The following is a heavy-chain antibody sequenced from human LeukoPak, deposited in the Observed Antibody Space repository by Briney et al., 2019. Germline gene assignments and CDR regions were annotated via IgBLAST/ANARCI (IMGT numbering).Heavy chain of an antibody. J-gene: IGHJ4*02. CDR3: ATVGYSYGAFDY. CDR2: IDREDGQT. V-gene: IGHV1-24*01. Sequence: ASVKGSCKVSGYTLSEISMYWVRQAPGKGLEWMGGIDREDGQTIYAQKFQGRVTMTEDTSTDTAYMEVSRLTSEDTAFYYCATVGYSYGAFDYWGQGTLVTVSS. D-gene: IGHD5-18*01. CDR1: GYTLSEIS.